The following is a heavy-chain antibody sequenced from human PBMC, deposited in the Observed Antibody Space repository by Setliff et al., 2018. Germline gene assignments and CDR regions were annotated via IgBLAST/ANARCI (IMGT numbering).Heavy chain of an antibody. Sequence: PSETLSLTWTVSGGSISSHYWTWIRQPAGKGLEWIGRIYTTWSTNYNPSLRSRVSISLDTSKSQFFLKLNSVTAADTAVYYCARMSGFLYMDVWGKGTPVTVSS. J-gene: IGHJ6*03. V-gene: IGHV4-4*07. CDR3: ARMSGFLYMDV. CDR2: IYTTWST. D-gene: IGHD3-3*01. CDR1: GGSISSHY.